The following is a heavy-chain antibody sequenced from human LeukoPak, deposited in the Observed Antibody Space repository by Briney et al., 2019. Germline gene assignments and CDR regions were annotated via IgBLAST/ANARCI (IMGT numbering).Heavy chain of an antibody. J-gene: IGHJ6*02. Sequence: SVKVSCKASGDTFSRHAISWVRQAPGPGLEWMGGIIPMFGTASYAQKFQGRVTFTADESTGTAYMELSSLRSEDTAVYYCARVEDDPQGYYYYYNMDVWGQGTTVTVPS. CDR2: IIPMFGTA. D-gene: IGHD3-3*01. V-gene: IGHV1-69*13. CDR1: GDTFSRHA. CDR3: ARVEDDPQGYYYYYNMDV.